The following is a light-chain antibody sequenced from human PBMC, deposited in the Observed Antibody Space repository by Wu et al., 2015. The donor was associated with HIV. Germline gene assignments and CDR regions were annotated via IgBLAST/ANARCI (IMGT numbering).Light chain of an antibody. CDR1: QSISTN. Sequence: EIVMTQSPATLSVSPGERATLSCRASQSISTNLAWYQQKPGQPPRLLIYGASTRATGFPARFSGSGSGTEFTLTISSLQSEDFAVYHCQQYNRWPRTFGQGTKVEIK. CDR2: GAS. CDR3: QQYNRWPRT. J-gene: IGKJ1*01. V-gene: IGKV3-15*01.